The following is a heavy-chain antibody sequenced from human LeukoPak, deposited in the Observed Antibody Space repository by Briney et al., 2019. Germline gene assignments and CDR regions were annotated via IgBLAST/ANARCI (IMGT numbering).Heavy chain of an antibody. CDR2: MNPSSGDT. CDR3: ARVRRFGELLHGYDAFDI. V-gene: IGHV1-8*03. Sequence: ASVRVSCKASGYTFTSFDINWVRQATGQGPEWMGWMNPSSGDTGYAQKFQGRVTFTRDTSTNTAYMELSSLTSEDTAVYYCARVRRFGELLHGYDAFDIWGQGTMVTVSS. J-gene: IGHJ3*02. D-gene: IGHD3-10*01. CDR1: GYTFTSFD.